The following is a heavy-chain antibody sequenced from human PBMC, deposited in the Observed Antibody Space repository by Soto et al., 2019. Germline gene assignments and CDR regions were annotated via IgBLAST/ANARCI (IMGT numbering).Heavy chain of an antibody. CDR1: GGSISSGGYY. V-gene: IGHV4-31*02. CDR2: IYYSGST. D-gene: IGHD5-18*01. CDR3: ARARGYSYGSNGFDY. J-gene: IGHJ4*02. Sequence: SETLSLACTVSGGSISSGGYYWSWIREHAGKGLEWIGYIYYSGSTYYNPSLKSRVTISVDTSKNQFSLKLSSVTAADTAVYYCARARGYSYGSNGFDYWGQGTLVTVSS.